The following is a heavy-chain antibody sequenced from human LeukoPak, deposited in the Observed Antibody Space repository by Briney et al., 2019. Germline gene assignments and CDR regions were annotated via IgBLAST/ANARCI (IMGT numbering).Heavy chain of an antibody. CDR2: IYSSGST. Sequence: PSETLSLTCRVSGASINSGSNYWGWIRQPPGKTLEWIGSIYSSGSTYYNPSLKSRVMIMIDTPKNHFSLTLSSVTAADTAVYYCARSDGYGLVGIWGQGTMVTVSS. CDR3: ARSDGYGLVGI. V-gene: IGHV4-39*07. J-gene: IGHJ3*02. CDR1: GASINSGSNY. D-gene: IGHD3-10*01.